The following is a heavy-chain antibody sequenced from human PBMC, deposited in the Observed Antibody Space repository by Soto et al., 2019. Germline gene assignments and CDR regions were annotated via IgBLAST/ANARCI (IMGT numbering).Heavy chain of an antibody. J-gene: IGHJ5*02. Sequence: GSLRLSCAASGFTFSSYAMSWVRQAPGKGLEWVSAISGSGGSTYYADSVKGRFTISRDNSKNTLYLQMNSLRAEDTAVYYCAKCEYDFWSGYNWFDPWGQGTLVPVSS. D-gene: IGHD3-3*01. CDR2: ISGSGGST. V-gene: IGHV3-23*01. CDR1: GFTFSSYA. CDR3: AKCEYDFWSGYNWFDP.